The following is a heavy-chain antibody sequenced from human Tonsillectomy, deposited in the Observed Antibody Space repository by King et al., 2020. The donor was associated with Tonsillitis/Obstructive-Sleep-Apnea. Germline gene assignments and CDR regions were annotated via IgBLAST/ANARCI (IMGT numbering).Heavy chain of an antibody. J-gene: IGHJ6*02. D-gene: IGHD5-24*01. V-gene: IGHV5-10-1*01. Sequence: VKLQQSGEEVKKPGESLRISCKGSGYSFTSYWISWVRQMPGKGMEWMGRIDPSESYTNYSPSSQGHITISVDKSISTAYLQWSSLKASDTAMYYCARHLRDVYKYAYYYGMDVWGQGTTVTVSS. CDR2: IDPSESYT. CDR3: ARHLRDVYKYAYYYGMDV. CDR1: GYSFTSYW.